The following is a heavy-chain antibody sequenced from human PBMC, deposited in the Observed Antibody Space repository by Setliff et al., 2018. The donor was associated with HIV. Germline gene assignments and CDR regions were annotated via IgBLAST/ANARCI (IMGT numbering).Heavy chain of an antibody. CDR1: GGSISSSSYY. CDR2: ISYSGNI. V-gene: IGHV4-39*01. CDR3: ARAPSCIGGNCILYYYYYYGLDV. Sequence: SETLSLTCTVSGGSISSSSYYWGWIRQPPGKGLEWIGSISYSGNIYYNASLKSRVTISLDTSRKQFSLKLTSVTASDAAVYYCARAPSCIGGNCILYYYYYYGLDVWGHGTTVTVSS. D-gene: IGHD2-15*01. J-gene: IGHJ6*02.